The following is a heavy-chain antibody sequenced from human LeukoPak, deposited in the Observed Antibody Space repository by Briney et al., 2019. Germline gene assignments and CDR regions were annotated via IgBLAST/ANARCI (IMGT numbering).Heavy chain of an antibody. CDR2: INWNGGST. D-gene: IGHD3-22*01. J-gene: IGHJ4*02. CDR3: AREGSYSSGYPTCFDY. CDR1: GFTFDDYG. V-gene: IGHV3-20*04. Sequence: GGSLRLSCAASGFTFDDYGMSWVRQAPGKGLEWVSGINWNGGSTGYADSVKGRFTISRDNAKNSLYLQMNSLRAEDTALYYCAREGSYSSGYPTCFDYWGQGTLVTVSS.